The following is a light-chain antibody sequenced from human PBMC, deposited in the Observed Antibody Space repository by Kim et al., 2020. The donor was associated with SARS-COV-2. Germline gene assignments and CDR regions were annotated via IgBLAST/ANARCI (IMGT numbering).Light chain of an antibody. CDR1: SANIGKNF. Sequence: GQRITLSCSGGSANIGKNFVSWYQHLPGTAPKLLIYDDHKRPSGIPDRFSGSKYGTSATLGITGLQTGDEADYYCGTWDDSLSAGVFGGGTKLTVL. CDR3: GTWDDSLSAGV. J-gene: IGLJ2*01. CDR2: DDH. V-gene: IGLV1-51*01.